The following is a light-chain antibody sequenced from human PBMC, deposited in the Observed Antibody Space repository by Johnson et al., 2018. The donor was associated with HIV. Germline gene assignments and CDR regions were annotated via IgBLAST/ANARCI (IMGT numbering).Light chain of an antibody. V-gene: IGLV1-51*01. CDR3: ETWDSSLSGG. Sequence: SVLTQPPSVSAAPGQKVTVSCSGSSSNIGNNYVSWYQQVPGTAPKLLIYDNDKRPSGIPDRFSGSKSGTSATLGITGLQTGDEADYYCETWDSSLSGGFGTGTKVTVL. CDR1: SSNIGNNY. J-gene: IGLJ1*01. CDR2: DND.